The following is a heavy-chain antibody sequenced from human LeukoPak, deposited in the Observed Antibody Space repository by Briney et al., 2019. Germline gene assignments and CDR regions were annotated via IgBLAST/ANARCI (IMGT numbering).Heavy chain of an antibody. D-gene: IGHD2-2*01. CDR1: GFAFSNYN. CDR2: ISYDGSNK. V-gene: IGHV3-30-3*01. Sequence: TGGSLRLSCAASGFAFSNYNMNWVRQAPGKGLEWVAVISYDGSNKYYADSVKGRFTISRDNSKNTLYLQMNSLRAEDTAVYYCARALLSVVPAATYNWFDPWGQGTLVTVSS. CDR3: ARALLSVVPAATYNWFDP. J-gene: IGHJ5*02.